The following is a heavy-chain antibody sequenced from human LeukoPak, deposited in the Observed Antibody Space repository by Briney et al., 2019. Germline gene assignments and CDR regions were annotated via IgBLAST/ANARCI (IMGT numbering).Heavy chain of an antibody. Sequence: GGSLRLSCAASGFTFNSYGMHWVRQAPGKGLEWVAFIRYDGSNKYYADSVKGRFTISRDNSKNTLYLQMNSLRAEDTAVYYCAKDATYYYDSSGCSAFDYWGQGTLVTVSS. CDR1: GFTFNSYG. D-gene: IGHD3-22*01. CDR3: AKDATYYYDSSGCSAFDY. CDR2: IRYDGSNK. J-gene: IGHJ4*02. V-gene: IGHV3-30*02.